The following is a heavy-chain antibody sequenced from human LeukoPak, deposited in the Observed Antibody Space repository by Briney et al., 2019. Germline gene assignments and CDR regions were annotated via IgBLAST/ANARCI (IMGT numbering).Heavy chain of an antibody. V-gene: IGHV1-69*04. CDR2: IIPILGIA. D-gene: IGHD6-13*01. CDR3: ARGQGDSSSWYTLYYFDY. J-gene: IGHJ4*02. Sequence: SVKVSCKASGGTFSSYAISWVRQAPGQGLEWMGRIIPILGIANYAQKFQGRVTITADRSTSTAYMELSSLRSEDTAVYYCARGQGDSSSWYTLYYFDYWGQGTLVTVSS. CDR1: GGTFSSYA.